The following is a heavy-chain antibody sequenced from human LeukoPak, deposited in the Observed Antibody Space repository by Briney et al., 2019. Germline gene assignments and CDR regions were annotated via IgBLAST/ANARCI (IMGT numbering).Heavy chain of an antibody. CDR2: IYYSGST. CDR1: GGSISSYY. Sequence: SETLSLTCTVSGGSISSYYWSWIRQPPGKGLEWIGYIYYSGSTNYNPSLKSRVTISVDTSKNQFSLKLSSVTAADTAVYYCARTGGGYYDSSGYYSYCYYYYMDVWGKGTTVTVS. D-gene: IGHD3-22*01. J-gene: IGHJ6*03. CDR3: ARTGGGYYDSSGYYSYCYYYYMDV. V-gene: IGHV4-59*01.